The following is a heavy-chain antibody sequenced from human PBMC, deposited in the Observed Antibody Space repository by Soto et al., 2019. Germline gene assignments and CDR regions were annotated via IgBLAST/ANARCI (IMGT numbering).Heavy chain of an antibody. J-gene: IGHJ4*02. V-gene: IGHV5-51*01. CDR1: GYSFNNFW. CDR3: ARLGYCTGGNCYLDY. D-gene: IGHD2-8*02. Sequence: GESLKIFCKGSGYSFNNFWIGWVRQMPGKGLEWLAIIYPGDSDTKYSPSFQGHVTISADRSISTAYLQWSSLKASDTAMYYCARLGYCTGGNCYLDYWGQGTLVTVSS. CDR2: IYPGDSDT.